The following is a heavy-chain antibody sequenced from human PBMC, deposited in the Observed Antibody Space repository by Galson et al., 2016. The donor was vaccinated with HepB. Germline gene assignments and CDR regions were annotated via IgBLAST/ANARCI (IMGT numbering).Heavy chain of an antibody. CDR1: GYRFPTYG. Sequence: SVKVSCKVSGYRFPTYGISWVRQAPGQGLEWLGWISANSDNTYYAQKFQDRVTMTRDTSASTVYMDLRSLRSDDTAVYYCARDVQFRLDYWGQGTLVTVSS. CDR3: ARDVQFRLDY. CDR2: ISANSDNT. J-gene: IGHJ4*02. V-gene: IGHV1-18*04. D-gene: IGHD5-24*01.